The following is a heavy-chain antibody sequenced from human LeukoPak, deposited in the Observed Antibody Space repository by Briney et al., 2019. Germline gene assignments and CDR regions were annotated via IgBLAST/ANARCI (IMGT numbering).Heavy chain of an antibody. CDR1: GFTVSSYG. V-gene: IGHV3-7*01. J-gene: IGHJ4*02. CDR2: IKQDGSEK. CDR3: ASTYYDSSGSQPQLDY. Sequence: GGSLRLSCAASGFTVSSYGMSWVRQAPGKGLEWVANIKQDGSEKYYVDSVKGRFTISRDNAKNSLYLQMNSLRAEDTAVYYCASTYYDSSGSQPQLDYWGQGTLVTVSS. D-gene: IGHD3-22*01.